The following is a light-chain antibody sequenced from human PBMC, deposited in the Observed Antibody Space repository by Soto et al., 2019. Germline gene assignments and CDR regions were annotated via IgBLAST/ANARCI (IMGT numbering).Light chain of an antibody. V-gene: IGLV4-69*01. Sequence: HPVLTQSPSASASLGASVKLTCTLSSGHSSYAIAWHQQQPEKGPRYLMKLNSDGSHSKGDGIPDRFSGSSSGAERYPTIASHQSEDEADYYCQTWGTDSYVVFGGGTKLTVL. CDR2: LNSDGSH. J-gene: IGLJ2*01. CDR1: SGHSSYA. CDR3: QTWGTDSYVV.